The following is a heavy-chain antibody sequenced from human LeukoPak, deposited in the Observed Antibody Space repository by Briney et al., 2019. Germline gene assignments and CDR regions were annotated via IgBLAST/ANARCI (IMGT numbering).Heavy chain of an antibody. Sequence: SVKVSCKASGGTFSGYAISWVRQAPGHGLEWMGGIIPIFGTANYAQKFQGRVTITADKSTSTAYMELSSLRSEDTAVYYCARVEDVAGTYYYYGMDVWGKGTTVTVSS. CDR2: IIPIFGTA. J-gene: IGHJ6*04. V-gene: IGHV1-69*06. CDR3: ARVEDVAGTYYYYGMDV. D-gene: IGHD6-19*01. CDR1: GGTFSGYA.